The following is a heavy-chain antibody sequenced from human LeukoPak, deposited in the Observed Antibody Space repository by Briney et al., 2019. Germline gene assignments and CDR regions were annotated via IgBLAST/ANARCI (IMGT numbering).Heavy chain of an antibody. CDR2: GSSIGTT. D-gene: IGHD6-6*01. CDR3: AALNIATRPWCFDY. V-gene: IGHV4-59*01. J-gene: IGHJ4*02. Sequence: PSETLSLTCTVSGGSISSYYWSWIRQPPGKGLEWIGYGSSIGTTNYNPSLKSRVTISVDTSKNQFSLKLRSVTAADTAVYYCAALNIATRPWCFDYWGQGTLVTVSS. CDR1: GGSISSYY.